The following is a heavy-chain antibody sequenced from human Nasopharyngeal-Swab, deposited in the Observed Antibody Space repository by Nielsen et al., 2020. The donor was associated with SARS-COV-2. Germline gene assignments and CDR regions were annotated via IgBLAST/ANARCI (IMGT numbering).Heavy chain of an antibody. V-gene: IGHV1-2*06. CDR1: GYTFTGYY. CDR2: INPNSGGT. Sequence: ASVKVSCKASGYTFTGYYMHWVRQAPGQGLEWMGRINPNSGGTNYAQKFQGRVTMTRDTSLSTAYMELSRLRSDDTAVYYCARGVGSGSYYTYWYFDLWGRGTLVTVSS. J-gene: IGHJ2*01. D-gene: IGHD3-10*01. CDR3: ARGVGSGSYYTYWYFDL.